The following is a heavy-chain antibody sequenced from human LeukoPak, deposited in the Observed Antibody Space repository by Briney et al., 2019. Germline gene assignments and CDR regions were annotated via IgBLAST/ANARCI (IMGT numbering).Heavy chain of an antibody. CDR3: AKVQAGTFDY. CDR1: GITFSSYA. J-gene: IGHJ4*02. V-gene: IGHV3-23*01. Sequence: PGGSLRLSCAASGITFSSYAMSWVRQAPGKGLEWASAISGSGGSTYYADSVKGRFTISRDNSKNTLYLQMNSLRAEDTAVYYCAKVQAGTFDYWGQGTLVTVSS. D-gene: IGHD6-19*01. CDR2: ISGSGGST.